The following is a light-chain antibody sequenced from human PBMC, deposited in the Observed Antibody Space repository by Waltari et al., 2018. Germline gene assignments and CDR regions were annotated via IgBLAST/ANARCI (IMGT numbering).Light chain of an antibody. Sequence: QSALTQPPSASGSPGPSVTISCPGTSSDLGGYNYVSWYQQHPGKVPKLMIYEVTKRPSGVPDRFSGSKSGNTASLTVSGLQAEDEADYYCCSYVGSNNDVFGGGTKLTVL. J-gene: IGLJ3*02. V-gene: IGLV2-8*01. CDR3: CSYVGSNNDV. CDR2: EVT. CDR1: SSDLGGYNY.